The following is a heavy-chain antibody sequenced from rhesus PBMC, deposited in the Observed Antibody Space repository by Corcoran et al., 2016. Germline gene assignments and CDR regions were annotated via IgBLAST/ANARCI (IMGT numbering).Heavy chain of an antibody. CDR2: IDGSGGST. CDR1: GGSISSSNW. D-gene: IGHD6-31*01. J-gene: IGHJ4*01. CDR3: ARRGSSGWLSYFDY. V-gene: IGHV4-93*01. Sequence: QVQLQESGPAVVKPSETLSLTCAVSGGSISSSNWWSWIRQSPGKGREWIGGIDGSGGSTEYNPSLKSRVTISKDTSKNQFSLKLSSVTAADTAVYYCARRGSSGWLSYFDYWGQGVLVTVSS.